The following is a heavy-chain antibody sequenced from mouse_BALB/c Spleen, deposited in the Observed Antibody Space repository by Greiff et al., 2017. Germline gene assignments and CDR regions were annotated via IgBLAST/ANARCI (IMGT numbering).Heavy chain of an antibody. Sequence: QVQLKQSGPELVRPGVSVKISCKGSGYTFTDYAMHWVKQSHAKSLEWIGVISTYYGNTNYNQKFKGKATMTVDKSSSTAYMELARLTSEDSAIYYCARAYWEVGPGDYWGQGTTLTVSS. CDR2: ISTYYGNT. CDR3: ARAYWEVGPGDY. CDR1: GYTFTDYA. J-gene: IGHJ2*01. V-gene: IGHV1-67*01. D-gene: IGHD4-1*01.